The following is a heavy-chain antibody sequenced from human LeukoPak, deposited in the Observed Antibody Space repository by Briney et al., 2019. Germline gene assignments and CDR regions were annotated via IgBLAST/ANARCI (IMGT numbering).Heavy chain of an antibody. CDR3: ARGDTIMITFGGVRAFDY. Sequence: SVKVSCKASGGTFSSYAISWVRQAPGQGLEWMGGIIPIFGTANYAQKFQGRVTITADESTSTAYMELSSLRSEDTAVYYCARGDTIMITFGGVRAFDYWGRGTLVTVSS. J-gene: IGHJ4*02. CDR2: IIPIFGTA. CDR1: GGTFSSYA. D-gene: IGHD3-16*01. V-gene: IGHV1-69*13.